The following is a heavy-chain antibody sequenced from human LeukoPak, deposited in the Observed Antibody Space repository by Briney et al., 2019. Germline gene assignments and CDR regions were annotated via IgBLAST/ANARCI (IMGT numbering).Heavy chain of an antibody. CDR1: GGSISSGSYC. J-gene: IGHJ4*02. Sequence: SETLSLTCTVSGGSISSGSYCWSWLRQPAGKGLEWIGHIHTSGGTNYNPSLKSRVTISVDTSKNQFSLKLSSVTAADTAVYYCARAEVLPDFYDTSGGFDYWGQGTLVTVSS. CDR2: IHTSGGT. D-gene: IGHD3-22*01. CDR3: ARAEVLPDFYDTSGGFDY. V-gene: IGHV4-61*09.